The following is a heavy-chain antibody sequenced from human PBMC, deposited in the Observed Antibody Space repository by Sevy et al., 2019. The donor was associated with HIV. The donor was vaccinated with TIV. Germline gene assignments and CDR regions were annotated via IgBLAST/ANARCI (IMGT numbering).Heavy chain of an antibody. CDR2: ISYDGIIK. D-gene: IGHD6-19*01. CDR1: GFTFNTHA. Sequence: GGSLRLSCAASGFTFNTHAMHWVRQAPGKGLEWVALISYDGIIKYYADSVKGRLTISIDNSKNTLSLQMNSLRIEDTAVYYCAREGGYTSAWSPGNYWGQGTLVTVSS. V-gene: IGHV3-30*04. J-gene: IGHJ4*02. CDR3: AREGGYTSAWSPGNY.